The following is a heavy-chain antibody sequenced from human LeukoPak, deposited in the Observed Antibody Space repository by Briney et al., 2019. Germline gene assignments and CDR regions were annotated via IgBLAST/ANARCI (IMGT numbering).Heavy chain of an antibody. CDR3: AGYYYGSGSYYIGNWFDP. D-gene: IGHD3-10*01. CDR2: IYTSGSN. V-gene: IGHV4-4*07. J-gene: IGHJ5*02. Sequence: PAETLSLTCTASGGSISSYYWSWIRQPAGKGLEWIGRIYTSGSNNYNPSLKSRVTMSVDTSKNQFSLKLSSVTAADTAVYYCAGYYYGSGSYYIGNWFDPWGQGTLVTVSS. CDR1: GGSISSYY.